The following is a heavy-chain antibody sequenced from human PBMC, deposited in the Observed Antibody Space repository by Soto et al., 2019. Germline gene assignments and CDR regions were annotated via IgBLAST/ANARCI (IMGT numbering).Heavy chain of an antibody. CDR2: IYYSGST. CDR1: GGSISSYY. Sequence: TLSLTCTVSGGSISSYYWSWIRQPPGKGLEWIGYIYYSGSTNYNPSLKGRVTISVDTSKNQFSLKLSSVTAADTAVYYCARHGPTTNYFDYWGQGTLVTVSS. V-gene: IGHV4-59*08. CDR3: ARHGPTTNYFDY. J-gene: IGHJ4*02. D-gene: IGHD1-1*01.